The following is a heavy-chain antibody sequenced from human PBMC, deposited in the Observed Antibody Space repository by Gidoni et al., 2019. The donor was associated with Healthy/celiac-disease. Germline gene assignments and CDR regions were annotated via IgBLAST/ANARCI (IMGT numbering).Heavy chain of an antibody. CDR2: ISWSSGSI. V-gene: IGHV3-9*01. D-gene: IGHD6-19*01. CDR1: GFTFDDYA. Sequence: EVQLVESGGGLVQPGRSLRLSCAASGFTFDDYAMHWVRQAPGKGLEWVSGISWSSGSIGYADSVKGRFTISRDNAKNSLYLQMNSLRAEDTALYYCAKASSARGYYYYYGMDVWGQGTTVTVSS. J-gene: IGHJ6*02. CDR3: AKASSARGYYYYYGMDV.